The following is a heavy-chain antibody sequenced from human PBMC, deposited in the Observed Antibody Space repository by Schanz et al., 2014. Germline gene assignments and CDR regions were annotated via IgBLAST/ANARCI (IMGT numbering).Heavy chain of an antibody. CDR1: GFTFSSYG. CDR2: ISASGAST. CDR3: ARREFSNRADAEYFQH. J-gene: IGHJ1*01. Sequence: VQLVESGGGVVQPGRSLRLSCAASGFTFSSYGMHWVRQAPGKGLEWVSAISASGASTYYADSVKGRFTISRDNSKNTLFLQMNTLRDEDTAVYYCARREFSNRADAEYFQHWGQGTLVTVSS. D-gene: IGHD4-4*01. V-gene: IGHV3-23*04.